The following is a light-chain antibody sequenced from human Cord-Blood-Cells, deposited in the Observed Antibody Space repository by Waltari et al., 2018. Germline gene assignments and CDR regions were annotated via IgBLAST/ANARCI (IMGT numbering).Light chain of an antibody. CDR1: SLRSYY. Sequence: SSELTQDPAVSVALGQTVRITCQGDSLRSYYASWYQQKPGQAPVRVIYGKNNPPSGIPDRFSVSSSGITASLTITGAKADDEADYYCNSRDSSGNHWVFGGGTKLTVL. V-gene: IGLV3-19*01. CDR3: NSRDSSGNHWV. CDR2: GKN. J-gene: IGLJ3*02.